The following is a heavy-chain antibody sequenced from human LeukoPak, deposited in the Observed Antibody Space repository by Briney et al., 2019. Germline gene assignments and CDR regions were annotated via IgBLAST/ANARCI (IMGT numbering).Heavy chain of an antibody. V-gene: IGHV4-59*01. CDR3: ARVGVVTATSYYYYYMDV. J-gene: IGHJ6*03. CDR1: GGSFSGYY. D-gene: IGHD2-21*02. CDR2: IYYSGST. Sequence: ASETLSLTCAVYGGSFSGYYWIWIRQPPGKGLEWIGYIYYSGSTNYNPSLESRVTISVDTSKNQFSLKLSSVTAADTAVYYCARVGVVTATSYYYYYMDVWGKGTTVTISS.